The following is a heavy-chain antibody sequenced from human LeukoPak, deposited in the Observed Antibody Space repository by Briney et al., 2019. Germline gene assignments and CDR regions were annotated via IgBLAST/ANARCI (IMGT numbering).Heavy chain of an antibody. D-gene: IGHD2-2*01. V-gene: IGHV3-23*01. CDR3: AKDVVPAAASDYYYYGMDV. CDR1: GFTVSSNY. J-gene: IGHJ6*02. CDR2: ISGSGGST. Sequence: PGGSLRLSCAASGFTVSSNYMSWVRQAPGKGLEWVSAISGSGGSTYYADSVKGRFTISRDNSKNTLYLQMNSLRAEDTAVYYCAKDVVPAAASDYYYYGMDVWGQGTTVTVSS.